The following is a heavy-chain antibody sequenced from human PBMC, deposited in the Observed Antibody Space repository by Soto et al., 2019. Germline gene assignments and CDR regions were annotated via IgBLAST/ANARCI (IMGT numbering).Heavy chain of an antibody. CDR1: GSTFSSYS. CDR2: ISSSSSYI. Sequence: GGSLRLSCAASGSTFSSYSMNWVRQARGKGLEWVSSISSSSSYIYYADSVKGRFTISRDNAKNSLYLQMNSLRAEDTAVYYCARDRRGGGSFLYGMDVWGQGTTVTVSS. V-gene: IGHV3-21*01. CDR3: ARDRRGGGSFLYGMDV. D-gene: IGHD2-15*01. J-gene: IGHJ6*02.